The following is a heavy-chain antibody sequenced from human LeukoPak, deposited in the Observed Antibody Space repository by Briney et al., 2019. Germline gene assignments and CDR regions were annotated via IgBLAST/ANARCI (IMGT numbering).Heavy chain of an antibody. CDR3: ARGGSGSYYASDFFGY. CDR1: GYTFTGCY. CDR2: INPNSGGT. D-gene: IGHD1-26*01. Sequence: PVGSVKGSCKASGYTFTGCYMHWMRQAPGQGLEWMGWINPNSGGTNYAQKFQGRVTMTRVTSISTAYMELSRLRSDDTAVYYCARGGSGSYYASDFFGYWGQGTLVTASS. V-gene: IGHV1-2*02. J-gene: IGHJ4*02.